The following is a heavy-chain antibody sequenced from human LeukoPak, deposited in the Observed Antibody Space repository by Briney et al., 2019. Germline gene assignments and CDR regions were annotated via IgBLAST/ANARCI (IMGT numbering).Heavy chain of an antibody. D-gene: IGHD3-16*02. CDR2: ISYDGSNK. CDR3: AKDSSLYFDY. Sequence: GRPLRLSCAASGFTFSSYGMHWVRQAPGKGLEWVAVISYDGSNKYYADSVKGRFTISRDNSKNTLYLQMNSLRAEDTAVYYCAKDSSLYFDYWGQGTLVTVSS. CDR1: GFTFSSYG. J-gene: IGHJ4*02. V-gene: IGHV3-30*18.